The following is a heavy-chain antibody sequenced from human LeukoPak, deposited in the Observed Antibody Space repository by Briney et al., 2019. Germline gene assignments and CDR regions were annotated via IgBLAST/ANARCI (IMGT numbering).Heavy chain of an antibody. J-gene: IGHJ5*02. CDR3: ARVRIAATGLGAFDP. D-gene: IGHD6-13*01. Sequence: PGGSLRLSCAASGITVSSNYIIWFRQAPGKGLEWVSVIYSGGISYYADSVKDRFTISRDNSKNTVSLQMDSLRADDTALYYCARVRIAATGLGAFDPWGQGTLVTVSS. CDR1: GITVSSNY. CDR2: IYSGGIS. V-gene: IGHV3-66*01.